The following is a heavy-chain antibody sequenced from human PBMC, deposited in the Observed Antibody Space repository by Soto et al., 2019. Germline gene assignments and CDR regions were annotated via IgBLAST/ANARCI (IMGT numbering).Heavy chain of an antibody. V-gene: IGHV3-64*02. Sequence: EVQLVESGEGLVQPGGSPRLSCAASGFTFSSYAMHWVRQAPGKGLEYVSAISSNGGSTYYADSVKGRFTISRDNSKNTLYLQMGSLRAEDMAVYYCASSRVSHYGMDVWGQGTTVTVSS. CDR1: GFTFSSYA. CDR2: ISSNGGST. J-gene: IGHJ6*02. CDR3: ASSRVSHYGMDV.